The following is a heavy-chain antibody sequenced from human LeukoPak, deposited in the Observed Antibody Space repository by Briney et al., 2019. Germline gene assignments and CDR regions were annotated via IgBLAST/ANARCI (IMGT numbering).Heavy chain of an antibody. J-gene: IGHJ4*02. Sequence: PSETLSLTCAVYGGSFSGYYWSWIRQPPGKGLEWIGEINHSGSTNYNPSLKSRVTISVDTSKNQFSLKLTSVTAADTAVYYCARTSRLYYDFWSGYYPYFDYWGQGTLVTVSS. CDR2: INHSGST. CDR3: ARTSRLYYDFWSGYYPYFDY. CDR1: GGSFSGYY. V-gene: IGHV4-34*01. D-gene: IGHD3-3*01.